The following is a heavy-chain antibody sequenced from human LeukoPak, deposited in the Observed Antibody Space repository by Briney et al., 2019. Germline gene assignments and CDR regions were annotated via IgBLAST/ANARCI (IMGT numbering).Heavy chain of an antibody. J-gene: IGHJ4*02. Sequence: SETLSLTCTVSGGSISSSSYYWGWIRQPPGKGLEWIGSIYYSGSTYYNPSLKSRVTISVDTSKNQFSLKLSSVTAADTAVYYCARHGGRWFGDYYFDYWGQGTLVTVSS. CDR3: ARHGGRWFGDYYFDY. V-gene: IGHV4-39*01. CDR1: GGSISSSSYY. CDR2: IYYSGST. D-gene: IGHD3-10*01.